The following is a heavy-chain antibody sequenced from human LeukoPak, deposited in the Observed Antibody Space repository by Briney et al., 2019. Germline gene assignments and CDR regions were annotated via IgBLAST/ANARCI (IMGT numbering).Heavy chain of an antibody. V-gene: IGHV1-69*05. Sequence: ASVKVSCKASGGTFSSYAISWVRQAPGQELEWMVGIIPIFSTANYAQKFQGRVTITTDESTSTAYMELRSLRSADTAVYYCAGRYDYVWGSLDYWGQGTLVTVSS. CDR1: GGTFSSYA. J-gene: IGHJ4*02. CDR3: AGRYDYVWGSLDY. CDR2: IIPIFSTA. D-gene: IGHD3-16*01.